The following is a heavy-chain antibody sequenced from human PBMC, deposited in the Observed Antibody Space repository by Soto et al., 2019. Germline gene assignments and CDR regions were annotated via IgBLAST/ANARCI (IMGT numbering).Heavy chain of an antibody. CDR2: VSEYGDVT. V-gene: IGHV3-23*01. CDR1: GLTLSNHA. Sequence: GSLRPSCAASGLTLSNHAMTWVRQAPGKGLDWVSTVSEYGDVTYYADSVRGRFTISRDNSKNTLYLQLNNLRVEDTAVYYCVPGSSGTRGEDSWGPGVVVTVSS. J-gene: IGHJ4*02. CDR3: VPGSSGTRGEDS. D-gene: IGHD3-10*01.